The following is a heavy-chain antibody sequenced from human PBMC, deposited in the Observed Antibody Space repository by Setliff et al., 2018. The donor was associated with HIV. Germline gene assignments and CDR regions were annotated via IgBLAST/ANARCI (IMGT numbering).Heavy chain of an antibody. CDR3: ARDFSGQQLVGGWFDP. CDR1: GGTFSSYV. J-gene: IGHJ5*02. D-gene: IGHD6-13*01. CDR2: IIPIFGTA. V-gene: IGHV1-69*13. Sequence: SVKVSCKASGGTFSSYVISWVRQAPGQGLEWMGGIIPIFGTANDAQKVQGRVTITADESTSTAYMELSSLRSDDTAVYYCARDFSGQQLVGGWFDPWGQGTLVTVSS.